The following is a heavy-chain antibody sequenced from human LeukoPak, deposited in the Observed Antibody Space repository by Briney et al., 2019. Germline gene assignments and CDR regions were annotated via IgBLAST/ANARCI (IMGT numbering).Heavy chain of an antibody. J-gene: IGHJ4*02. CDR2: ITTDGSGT. V-gene: IGHV3-74*01. CDR3: ARGAIVGANFDY. CDR1: GFTFGRYW. Sequence: GGSLRLSCADSGFTFGRYWMRWVRQAPGKGLVWVSHITTDGSGTSYADSVKGRFTISRDNAKNTLYLQMNSLRAEDTAVYYCARGAIVGANFDYWGQGTLVTVSS. D-gene: IGHD1-26*01.